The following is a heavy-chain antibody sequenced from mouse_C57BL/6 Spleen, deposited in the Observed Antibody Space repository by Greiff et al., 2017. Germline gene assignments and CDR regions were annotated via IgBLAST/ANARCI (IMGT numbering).Heavy chain of an antibody. Sequence: EVQLVESGGGLVKPGGSLKLSCAASGFTFSDYGMHWVRQAPEKGLEWVAYISSGSSTIYYADTVKGRFTISRDNAKNTLFLQMTSLRSEDTAMYYCARSRDYDGTFYWYFDVWGTGTTVTVSS. CDR1: GFTFSDYG. CDR2: ISSGSSTI. D-gene: IGHD2-4*01. J-gene: IGHJ1*03. CDR3: ARSRDYDGTFYWYFDV. V-gene: IGHV5-17*01.